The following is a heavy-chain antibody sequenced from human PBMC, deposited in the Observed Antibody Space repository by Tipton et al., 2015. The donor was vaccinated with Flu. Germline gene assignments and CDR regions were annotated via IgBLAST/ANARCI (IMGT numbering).Heavy chain of an antibody. CDR1: GGSVSSGSYY. Sequence: TLSLTCTVSGGSVSSGSYYWSWIRQPPGKGLEWIGYIYYSGSTNYNPSLKSRVTISVDTSKNQFSLKLSSVTAADTAVYYCAGDQVSPHLTYGMDVWGQGTTVTVSS. D-gene: IGHD2-21*01. CDR3: AGDQVSPHLTYGMDV. J-gene: IGHJ6*02. CDR2: IYYSGST. V-gene: IGHV4-61*01.